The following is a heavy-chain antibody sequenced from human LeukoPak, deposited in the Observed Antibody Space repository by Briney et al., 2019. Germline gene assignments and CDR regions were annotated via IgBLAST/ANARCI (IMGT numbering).Heavy chain of an antibody. CDR2: IISKTSAGTT. Sequence: PGRSRTPSCAASGLTFGNAWMAWVRRAPGKGLKWVGRIISKTSAGTTDYAPPVKGRFTISRDDSKSALYLQMNSLKTDDTAQYYCTTYRYYYGSTGYSYFDFWGRGTLVTVSS. CDR3: TTYRYYYGSTGYSYFDF. CDR1: GLTFGNAW. J-gene: IGHJ4*02. V-gene: IGHV3-15*01. D-gene: IGHD3-22*01.